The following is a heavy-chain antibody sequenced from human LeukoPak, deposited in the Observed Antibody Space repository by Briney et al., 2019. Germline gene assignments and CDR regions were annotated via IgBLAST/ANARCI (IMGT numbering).Heavy chain of an antibody. CDR1: GFTFSSYG. J-gene: IGHJ4*02. V-gene: IGHV3-30*03. CDR2: ISYDGSNK. Sequence: GSLRLSCAASGFTFSSYGMHWVRQAPGKGLEWVAVISYDGSNKYYADSVKGRFTISRDNSKDTLYLQMNSLRAEDTAVYYCARDHEGDSYGFDYWGQGTLVTVSS. CDR3: ARDHEGDSYGFDY. D-gene: IGHD5-18*01.